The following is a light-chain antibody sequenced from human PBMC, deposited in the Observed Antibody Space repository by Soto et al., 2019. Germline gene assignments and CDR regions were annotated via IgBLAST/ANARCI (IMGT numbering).Light chain of an antibody. CDR1: QGISSY. Sequence: IQLTQSPSSLSASVGDRVTITCRASQGISSYLSWYQQKPGKAPKLLIYAASTLQSRVPSRFSGSGSGTDFTLTISSLQPEDFAIYYCQQLNSYPLFGPGTKVDIK. CDR2: AAS. CDR3: QQLNSYPL. V-gene: IGKV1-9*01. J-gene: IGKJ3*01.